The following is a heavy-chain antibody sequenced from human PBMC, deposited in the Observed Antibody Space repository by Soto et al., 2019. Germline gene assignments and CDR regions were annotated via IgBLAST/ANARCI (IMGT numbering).Heavy chain of an antibody. D-gene: IGHD3-22*01. V-gene: IGHV3-21*01. CDR2: ISSSSSHI. J-gene: IGHJ4*02. CDR1: GFTFSSYS. CDR3: ASMNVVAADNAFDY. Sequence: EVQLMESGGGLVKPGGSLRLSCAASGFTFSSYSMNWVRQAPGKGLEWVSCISSSSSHIYYADSVKGRFTISRDNAKNSLYLQMNSLRAEDSAVYYSASMNVVAADNAFDYWGQGTLVTVSS.